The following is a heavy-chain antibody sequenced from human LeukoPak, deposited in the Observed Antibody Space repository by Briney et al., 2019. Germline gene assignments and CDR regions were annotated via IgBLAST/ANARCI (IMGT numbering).Heavy chain of an antibody. J-gene: IGHJ4*02. Sequence: PSETLSLTCAVYGGSFSGYYWSWIRQPPGKGLEWIGEINHSGSTNYNPSLKSRVTISVDTSKNQFSLKLSSVTAADTAVYYCARGTVAGEYDYWGQGTLVTVYS. CDR2: INHSGST. CDR3: ARGTVAGEYDY. CDR1: GGSFSGYY. D-gene: IGHD1-1*01. V-gene: IGHV4-34*01.